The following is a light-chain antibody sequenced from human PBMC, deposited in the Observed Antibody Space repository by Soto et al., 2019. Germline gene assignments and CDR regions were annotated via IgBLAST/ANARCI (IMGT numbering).Light chain of an antibody. V-gene: IGLV2-14*01. J-gene: IGLJ3*02. CDR2: QVS. CDR1: SSDVGGYTY. CDR3: CSYAGSPWV. Sequence: QSALTQPASVSGSPGQSITISCTGTSSDVGGYTYVSWYQQYPGKAPQLMIYQVSYRPSGVSTRFSGSKSGNTASLTISGLQAEDEADYYCCSYAGSPWVFGGGTKVTVL.